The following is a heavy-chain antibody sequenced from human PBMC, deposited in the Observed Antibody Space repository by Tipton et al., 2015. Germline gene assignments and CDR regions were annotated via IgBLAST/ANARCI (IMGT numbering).Heavy chain of an antibody. D-gene: IGHD5-24*01. CDR1: GGSISSYY. Sequence: TLSLTCTVSGGSISSYYWSWIRQSPGKGLEWIGYISYSGSTHYNPSLKRRVTISLDTSKNQFSLTLNSVTAADTAVYYCARDLEHGMDVWGHGTTVTVSS. J-gene: IGHJ6*02. V-gene: IGHV4-59*13. CDR2: ISYSGST. CDR3: ARDLEHGMDV.